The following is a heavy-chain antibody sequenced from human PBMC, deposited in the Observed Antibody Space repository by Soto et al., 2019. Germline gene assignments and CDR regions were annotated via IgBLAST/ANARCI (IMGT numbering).Heavy chain of an antibody. D-gene: IGHD2-15*01. J-gene: IGHJ6*02. CDR2: IYYAGST. CDR3: ARLVFXCLRGSCDDYNFYGLDV. CDR1: GGSISSTDHY. Sequence: LSLTCTVSGGSISSTDHYWGWIRQPPGKGLEWLGSIYYAGSTFHNPSLKRRATISVDTSRNQFSLRLSSVTASDTAVYYCARLVFXCLRGSCDDYNFYGLDVWGQGTTVTVSS. V-gene: IGHV4-39*01.